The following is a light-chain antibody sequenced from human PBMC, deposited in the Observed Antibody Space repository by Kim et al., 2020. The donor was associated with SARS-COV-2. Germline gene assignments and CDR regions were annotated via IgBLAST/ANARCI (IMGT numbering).Light chain of an antibody. CDR3: SSYAGSNIYV. Sequence: GRSITISCTGTSSDVGGYNYVSCYQRHPGKAPKLMIYEVSKRPSGVPDRFSGSKSGNTASLTVSGLQAEDEADYYCSSYAGSNIYVFGTGTKVTVL. V-gene: IGLV2-8*01. CDR1: SSDVGGYNY. J-gene: IGLJ1*01. CDR2: EVS.